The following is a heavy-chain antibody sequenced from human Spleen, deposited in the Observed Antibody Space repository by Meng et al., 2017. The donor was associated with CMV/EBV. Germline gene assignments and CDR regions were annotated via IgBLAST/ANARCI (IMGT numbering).Heavy chain of an antibody. Sequence: QREEAGPGLVKPSGTLSLTCVVSGGSISSSYWWTWVRQSPGKGLEWIGEMYHSGTTNYNPSLKSRVTISMGKSNNQLSLKLNSVTAADTAVYHCATQESRDGHNPYWGQGTLVTVSS. CDR1: GGSISSSYW. CDR2: MYHSGTT. CDR3: ATQESRDGHNPY. J-gene: IGHJ4*02. D-gene: IGHD5-24*01. V-gene: IGHV4-4*02.